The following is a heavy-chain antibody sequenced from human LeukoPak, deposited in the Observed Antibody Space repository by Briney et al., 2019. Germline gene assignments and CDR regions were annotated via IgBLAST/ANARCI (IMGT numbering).Heavy chain of an antibody. CDR3: ASWGYFDTSGYFVVDY. J-gene: IGHJ4*02. Sequence: SETLSLTCTVSGDSVSSHYWSWIRQPPGKGLEWIGWVHYSGSTHYHPSLKSRVTISIDTFNKEVSLKLSSVTAADTAFYYCASWGYFDTSGYFVVDYWGQGTLVTASS. CDR2: VHYSGST. V-gene: IGHV4-59*02. CDR1: GDSVSSHY. D-gene: IGHD3-22*01.